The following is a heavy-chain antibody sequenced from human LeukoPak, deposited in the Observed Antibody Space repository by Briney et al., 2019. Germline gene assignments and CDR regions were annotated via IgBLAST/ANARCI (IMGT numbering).Heavy chain of an antibody. J-gene: IGHJ5*02. CDR1: GDSVSSNSAA. CDR3: ARGRDGSYSNWFDP. Sequence: SHTLSLTCAISGDSVSSNSAAWIWIRQSPARGLEWLGRTYYRSKWYNDYAVSVKSRITINPDTSKNQFSLQLNSVTPEDTAVYYCARGRDGSYSNWFDPWGQGTLVTVSS. CDR2: TYYRSKWYN. V-gene: IGHV6-1*01. D-gene: IGHD1-26*01.